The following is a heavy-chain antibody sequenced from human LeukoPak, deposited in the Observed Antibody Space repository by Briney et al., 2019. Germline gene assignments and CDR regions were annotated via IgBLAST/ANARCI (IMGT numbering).Heavy chain of an antibody. J-gene: IGHJ4*02. Sequence: TSETLSLTCAVYGGSFSGYYWSWIRQTPGKGLEWIGEINHSGSTNYNPSLKSRVTISVDTSKNQFSLKLSSVTAADTAVYYCARATRRYFDYWGQGTLVTVSS. CDR2: INHSGST. D-gene: IGHD1-14*01. CDR3: ARATRRYFDY. CDR1: GGSFSGYY. V-gene: IGHV4-34*01.